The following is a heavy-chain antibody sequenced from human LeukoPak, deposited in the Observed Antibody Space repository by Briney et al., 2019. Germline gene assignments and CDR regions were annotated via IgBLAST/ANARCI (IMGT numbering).Heavy chain of an antibody. CDR1: GGSFSGYY. D-gene: IGHD1-26*01. CDR2: INHSGST. Sequence: SETLSLTCAVYGGSFSGYYWSWIRQPPGKGLEWVGEINHSGSTNYNPSLKSRVTISVDTSKNQFSLKLRSVTAADTAVYYCAGGSYSGSYPLDYWGQGTLVTVSS. CDR3: AGGSYSGSYPLDY. J-gene: IGHJ4*02. V-gene: IGHV4-34*01.